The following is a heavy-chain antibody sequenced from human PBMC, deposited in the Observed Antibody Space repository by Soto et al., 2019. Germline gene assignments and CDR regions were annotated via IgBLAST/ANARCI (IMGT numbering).Heavy chain of an antibody. V-gene: IGHV3-13*01. J-gene: IGHJ6*03. Sequence: GGSLRLSCAASGFTFSSYDMHWVRQATGKGLEWVSAIGTAGDTYYPGSVKGRFTISRENAKNSLYLQMNSLRAGDTAVYYCARGELPAAKTDYYYYYMDVWGKGTTVTVSS. CDR1: GFTFSSYD. D-gene: IGHD2-2*01. CDR2: IGTAGDT. CDR3: ARGELPAAKTDYYYYYMDV.